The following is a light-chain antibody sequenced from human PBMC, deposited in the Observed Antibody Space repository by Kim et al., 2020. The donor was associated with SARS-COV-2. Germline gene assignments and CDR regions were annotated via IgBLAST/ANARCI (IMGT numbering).Light chain of an antibody. Sequence: SPGETAPPSCRASQSVSSNYLAWYQQKPGQAPRLHIYAASNRAAGIPDRLSGSGSGTEFTLTITRLEPEDFAVYFCQQYGRSPVTFGGGTKVDIK. J-gene: IGKJ4*01. CDR1: QSVSSNY. CDR3: QQYGRSPVT. V-gene: IGKV3-20*01. CDR2: AAS.